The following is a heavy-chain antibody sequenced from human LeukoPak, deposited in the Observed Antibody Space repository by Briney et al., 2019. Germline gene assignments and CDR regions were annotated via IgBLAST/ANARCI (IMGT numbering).Heavy chain of an antibody. V-gene: IGHV4-4*02. CDR3: AREGGFYRPLDY. CDR2: VHLDGRT. D-gene: IGHD6-25*01. CDR1: GGSVSSTNW. Sequence: SGTLSLTCGVSGGSVSSTNWWTWIRQPPGKGLEWIGEVHLDGRTNFNPSLKSRLTMSVDLSENHVSLKLTSVTAADTAVYYCAREGGFYRPLDYSGQGTLVTVSS. J-gene: IGHJ4*02.